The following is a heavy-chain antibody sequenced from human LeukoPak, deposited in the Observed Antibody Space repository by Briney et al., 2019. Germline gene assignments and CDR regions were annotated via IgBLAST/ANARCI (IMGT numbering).Heavy chain of an antibody. CDR2: IRYDGSKK. CDR1: GFTFSSYG. V-gene: IGHV3-30*02. D-gene: IGHD6-19*01. Sequence: GGSLRLSCTASGFTFSSYGMHCVRQAPGKGLEWVAFIRYDGSKKYADSVKGRFTISRDNSKNTLYLQMNSLESEDTAVYYCAKDRWGAVASFDYWGQGTLVTVSS. J-gene: IGHJ4*02. CDR3: AKDRWGAVASFDY.